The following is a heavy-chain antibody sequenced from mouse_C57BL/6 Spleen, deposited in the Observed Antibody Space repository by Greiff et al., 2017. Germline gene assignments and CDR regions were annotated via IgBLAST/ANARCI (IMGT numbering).Heavy chain of an antibody. CDR1: GYTFTSYW. J-gene: IGHJ4*01. V-gene: IGHV1-64*01. D-gene: IGHD2-5*01. CDR2: IHPNSGST. Sequence: QVQLQQPGAELVKPGASVKLSCKASGYTFTSYWMHWVKQRPGQGLEWIGMIHPNSGSTNYNEKFKGKATLTADKSSSTAYMELRSLTSEDSAVYFCARSSSNSYAMDYWGQGTSVTVSS. CDR3: ARSSSNSYAMDY.